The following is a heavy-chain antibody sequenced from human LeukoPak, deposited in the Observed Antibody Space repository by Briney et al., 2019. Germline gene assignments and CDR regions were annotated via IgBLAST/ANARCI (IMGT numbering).Heavy chain of an antibody. CDR1: GFTFSSYG. V-gene: IGHV3-30*18. D-gene: IGHD2-15*01. J-gene: IGHJ6*02. Sequence: PGRSLRLSCAASGFTFSSYGMPWVRQAPGKGLEWVAVISYDGSNKYYADSVKGRFTISRDNSKNTLYLQMNSLRAEDTAVYYCAKDSYYYYYYGMDVWGQGTTVTVSS. CDR2: ISYDGSNK. CDR3: AKDSYYYYYYGMDV.